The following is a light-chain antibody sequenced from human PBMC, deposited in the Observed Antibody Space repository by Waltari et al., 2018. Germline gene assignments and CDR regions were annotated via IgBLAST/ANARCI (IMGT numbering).Light chain of an antibody. CDR2: WAS. V-gene: IGKV4-1*01. CDR1: QNILYHANNKNY. CDR3: QEYYTTPGT. Sequence: DIVMTQSPDSLTLSLGERAPISCKSTQNILYHANNKNYLAWYQQKPGQPPKLLFYWASTRQSGVPDRFSGSGSATDFTLTITSLQAEDVAVYYCQEYYTTPGTFGQGTKLEV. J-gene: IGKJ2*01.